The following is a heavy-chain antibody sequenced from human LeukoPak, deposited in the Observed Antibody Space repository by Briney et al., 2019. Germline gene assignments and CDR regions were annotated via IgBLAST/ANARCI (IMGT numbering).Heavy chain of an antibody. D-gene: IGHD6-19*01. V-gene: IGHV3-23*01. J-gene: IGHJ4*02. CDR3: AKGFSGTVAARYFDY. Sequence: PGGSLRLSCAVSGFTFSSHALGWVRQAPGKGLEWVSSTSVSGDSRYYADSVKGRFTISRDNSKNTLYLQVNSLRAEDTAVYYCAKGFSGTVAARYFDYWGQGTLVTVSS. CDR1: GFTFSSHA. CDR2: TSVSGDSR.